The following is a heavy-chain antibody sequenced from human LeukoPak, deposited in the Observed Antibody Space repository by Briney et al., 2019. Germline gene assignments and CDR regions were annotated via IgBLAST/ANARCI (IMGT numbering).Heavy chain of an antibody. CDR3: ARGVIAVTGTSLDY. J-gene: IGHJ4*02. CDR2: IYPNGNT. Sequence: SETLSLTCTVSGGSISSYYWSWIRQPAGKGLEWIGRIYPNGNTNYNPSLKSRVTMSVDTSKNQFSLTVTSVTAADTAVYYCARGVIAVTGTSLDYWGQGTLSPSPQ. D-gene: IGHD6-19*01. CDR1: GGSISSYY. V-gene: IGHV4-4*07.